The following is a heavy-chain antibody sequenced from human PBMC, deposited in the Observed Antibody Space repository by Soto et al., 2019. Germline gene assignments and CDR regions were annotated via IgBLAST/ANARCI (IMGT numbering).Heavy chain of an antibody. CDR3: ARDCTSTTCYLYYYGMDV. Sequence: PSETLSLTCAVSGYSISSGYYWGWIRQPPGKGLEWIGSIYHSGSTYYNPSLKSRVTISLDTSKNQFSLKLSSVTAADTAVYYCARDCTSTTCYLYYYGMDVWGQGTTVTVSS. J-gene: IGHJ6*02. CDR2: IYHSGST. CDR1: GYSISSGYY. D-gene: IGHD2-2*01. V-gene: IGHV4-38-2*01.